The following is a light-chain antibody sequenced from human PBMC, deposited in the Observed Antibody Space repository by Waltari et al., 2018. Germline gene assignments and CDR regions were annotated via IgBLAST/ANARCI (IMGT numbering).Light chain of an antibody. CDR3: QQAKSFPLT. CDR2: AAS. J-gene: IGKJ3*01. Sequence: DIQMTQSPSCVSASVGDRVTITCRASQDISNWLAWYQQKPGKAPKLLIYAASTLETGVPPRFSASGSGTEFTLSISSQEPDDFATYYCQQAKSFPLTYGPGTKVDVK. V-gene: IGKV1-12*01. CDR1: QDISNW.